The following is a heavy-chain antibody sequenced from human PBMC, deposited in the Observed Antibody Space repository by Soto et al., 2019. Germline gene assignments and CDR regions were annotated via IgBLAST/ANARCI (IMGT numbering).Heavy chain of an antibody. V-gene: IGHV1-46*03. Sequence: ASVKVSCKASGYTFTSYGISWVRQAPGQGLEWMGMINPYGGNTSYAQKFQGRVTMTRDTSTSTVYMELSSLRSEDTAVYYCARGPQYQLLCADYWGQGTLVTVSS. J-gene: IGHJ4*02. D-gene: IGHD2-2*01. CDR1: GYTFTSYG. CDR3: ARGPQYQLLCADY. CDR2: INPYGGNT.